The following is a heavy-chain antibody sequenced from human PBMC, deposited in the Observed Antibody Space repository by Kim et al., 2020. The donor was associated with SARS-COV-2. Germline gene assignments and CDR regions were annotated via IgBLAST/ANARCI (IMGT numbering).Heavy chain of an antibody. J-gene: IGHJ2*01. D-gene: IGHD3-10*01. V-gene: IGHV3-9*01. CDR2: ISWNSGSI. CDR3: AKASIPNYYGSGSYIYWYFDL. Sequence: GGSLRLSCAASGFTFDDYAMHWVRQAPGKGLEWVSGISWNSGSIGYADSVKGRFTISRDNAKNSLYLQMNSLRAEDTALYYCAKASIPNYYGSGSYIYWYFDLWGRGTLVTVSS. CDR1: GFTFDDYA.